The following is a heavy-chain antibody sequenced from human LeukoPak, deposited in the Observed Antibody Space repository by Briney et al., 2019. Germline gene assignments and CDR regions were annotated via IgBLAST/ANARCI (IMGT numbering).Heavy chain of an antibody. J-gene: IGHJ4*02. D-gene: IGHD3-10*01. V-gene: IGHV3-9*01. Sequence: GRSLRLSCAASGFTFDDHAMHWVRQAPGEGLEWVAGLTWDSAGVGYGASVRGRFTISRDNAKNSLFLEMNSVRPEDTALYYCARGGFYPGSGNQYYFDSWGQGTLVTVSS. CDR3: ARGGFYPGSGNQYYFDS. CDR2: LTWDSAGV. CDR1: GFTFDDHA.